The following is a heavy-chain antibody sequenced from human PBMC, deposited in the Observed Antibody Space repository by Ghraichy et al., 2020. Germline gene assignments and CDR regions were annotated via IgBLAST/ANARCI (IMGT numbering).Heavy chain of an antibody. D-gene: IGHD3-22*01. Sequence: GGSLRLSCAASGFTFSSYAMSWVRQAPGKGLEWVSAISGSGGSTYYADSVKGRFTISRDNSKNTLYLQMNSLRAEDTAVYYCAKFLYDSSGYYSPFDYWGQGTLVTVSS. V-gene: IGHV3-23*01. J-gene: IGHJ4*02. CDR1: GFTFSSYA. CDR2: ISGSGGST. CDR3: AKFLYDSSGYYSPFDY.